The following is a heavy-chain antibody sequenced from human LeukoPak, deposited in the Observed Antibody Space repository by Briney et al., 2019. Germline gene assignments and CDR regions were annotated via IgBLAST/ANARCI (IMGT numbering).Heavy chain of an antibody. CDR3: ARDLDVGIDGTKYYYYYGMDV. D-gene: IGHD1-7*01. CDR1: GYTFTGYY. J-gene: IGHJ6*02. CDR2: INPNSGGT. V-gene: IGHV1-2*02. Sequence: ASVKVSCKASGYTFTGYYMHWVRQAPGQGLEWMGWINPNSGGTNYAQKFQGRVTMTRDTSISTAYMELSRLRSDDTAVYYCARDLDVGIDGTKYYYYYGMDVWGQGTTVTVSS.